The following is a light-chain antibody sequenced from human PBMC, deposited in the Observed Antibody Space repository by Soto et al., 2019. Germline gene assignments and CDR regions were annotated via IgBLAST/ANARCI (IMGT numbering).Light chain of an antibody. Sequence: DIQMTHSPSSLSAFVGDSVTVTCRASQPIGTSLHWYQQKAGKAPKVLISAATKLQSGVPSRFSGSGSGTDFTLTISNLQPEDSATYYGQQGYNTFWTFGRGTKVELK. CDR2: AAT. CDR3: QQGYNTFWT. CDR1: QPIGTS. V-gene: IGKV1-39*01. J-gene: IGKJ1*01.